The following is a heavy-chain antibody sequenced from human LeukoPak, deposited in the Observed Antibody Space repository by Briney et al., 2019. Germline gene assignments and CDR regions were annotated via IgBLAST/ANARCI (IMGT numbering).Heavy chain of an antibody. D-gene: IGHD1-1*01. CDR1: GGSLSSYH. CDR2: IYYSGST. J-gene: IGHJ6*02. CDR3: ARGLEYYYCYYAMDV. Sequence: PSETLSLTCTVSGGSLSSYHLNWLRQPPGEGLEWIGYIYYSGSTNYNPSLKSRVTISVDTSKNQFSLKLSSVTAADTAVYYWARGLEYYYCYYAMDVRGQGTTVTVSS. V-gene: IGHV4-59*01.